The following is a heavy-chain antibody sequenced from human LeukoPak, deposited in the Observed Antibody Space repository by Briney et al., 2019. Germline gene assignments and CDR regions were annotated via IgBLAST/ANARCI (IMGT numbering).Heavy chain of an antibody. Sequence: ASVKVSCKASGYTFTGYYMHWVRQAPGQGLEWMGWINPNSGGTNYAQKFQGRVTMTRDTSISTAYMELSRLRSDDTAVYYCARDAAAGHNWFDPWGQGTLVTVSS. V-gene: IGHV1-2*02. CDR3: ARDAAAGHNWFDP. CDR2: INPNSGGT. J-gene: IGHJ5*02. CDR1: GYTFTGYY. D-gene: IGHD6-13*01.